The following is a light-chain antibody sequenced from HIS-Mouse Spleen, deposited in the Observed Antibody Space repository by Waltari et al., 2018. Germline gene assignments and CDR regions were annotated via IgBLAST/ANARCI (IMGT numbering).Light chain of an antibody. Sequence: QSVLTQPPSASGTPGQRVTISCSGSSSNIGSNYVYWYQQLPGTAPKPPIYRNNQRPSGVPDRFSGSKSGTSASLAISGLRSEDEADYYCAAWDDSLSGPVFGGGTKLTVL. CDR3: AAWDDSLSGPV. V-gene: IGLV1-47*01. CDR1: SSNIGSNY. CDR2: RNN. J-gene: IGLJ3*02.